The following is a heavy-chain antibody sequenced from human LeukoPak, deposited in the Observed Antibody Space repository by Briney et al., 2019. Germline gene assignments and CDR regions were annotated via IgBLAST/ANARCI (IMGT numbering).Heavy chain of an antibody. CDR1: GYAFTNYY. CDR2: IDPSAGST. V-gene: IGHV1-46*01. Sequence: ASVKVSCKASGYAFTNYYMHWVRQAPGQGLEWMGVIDPSAGSTTYAQKFQGRVTMTRDTATSTVYMELSSLRSEDTAVYYCARAHYASSNIKVPFDVWGKGTTVTVSS. CDR3: ARAHYASSNIKVPFDV. D-gene: IGHD3-22*01. J-gene: IGHJ6*04.